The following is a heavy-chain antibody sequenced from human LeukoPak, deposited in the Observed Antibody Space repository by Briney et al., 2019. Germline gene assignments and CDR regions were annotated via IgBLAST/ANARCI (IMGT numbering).Heavy chain of an antibody. V-gene: IGHV4-39*01. J-gene: IGHJ5*02. CDR2: IYYRGST. CDR3: ALIRGYCRT. Sequence: PSETLSLTCTVSGGSISGSSYYWGWIRRPPGKGLEWIGSIYYRGSTYYNPTLKSRVTVSVDTSKNQFSVKLSPVTAADTAVYYCALIRGYCRTWGQGTLVTVSS. CDR1: GGSISGSSYY. D-gene: IGHD2-15*01.